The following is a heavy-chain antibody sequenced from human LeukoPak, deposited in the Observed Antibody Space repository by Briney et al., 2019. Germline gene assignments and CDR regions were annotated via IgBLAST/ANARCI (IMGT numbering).Heavy chain of an antibody. D-gene: IGHD3-16*02. CDR1: GYSFTTYW. V-gene: IGHV5-51*01. J-gene: IGHJ4*02. CDR2: VYPGDSDT. CDR3: ARHASLGELSSPFDS. Sequence: GEPLRISCKGSGYSFTTYWIGWVRQMTRKGLEWMGIVYPGDSDTRYSPSFQGQVTISADKSTNTAYLQWSSLKASDTAMYYCARHASLGELSSPFDSWGQGALVTVSS.